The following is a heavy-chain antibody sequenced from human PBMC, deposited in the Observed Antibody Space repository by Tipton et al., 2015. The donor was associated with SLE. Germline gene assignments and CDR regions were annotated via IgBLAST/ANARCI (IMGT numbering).Heavy chain of an antibody. D-gene: IGHD3-10*01. CDR1: GGSFSGYY. CDR2: INHSGST. CDR3: ARVRGRGYFQH. J-gene: IGHJ1*01. Sequence: TLSLTCAVYGGSFSGYYWSWIRQPPGRGLEWIGEINHSGSTNYNPSLKSRVTISVDTSKNQFSLKLSSGTAADTAVYYCARVRGRGYFQHWGQGTLVTVSS. V-gene: IGHV4-34*01.